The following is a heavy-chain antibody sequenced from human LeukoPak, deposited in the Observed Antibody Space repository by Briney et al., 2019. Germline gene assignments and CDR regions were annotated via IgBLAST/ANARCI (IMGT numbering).Heavy chain of an antibody. CDR1: GYTFTGYY. V-gene: IGHV1-8*02. CDR3: ARGRATATLRFDY. CDR2: MNPNSGNT. J-gene: IGHJ4*02. D-gene: IGHD5-12*01. Sequence: ASVKVSCKASGYTFTGYYMHWVRQATGQGLEWMGWMNPNSGNTGYAQKFQGRVTMTRNTSISTAYMELSSLRSEDTAVYYCARGRATATLRFDYWGQGTLVTVSS.